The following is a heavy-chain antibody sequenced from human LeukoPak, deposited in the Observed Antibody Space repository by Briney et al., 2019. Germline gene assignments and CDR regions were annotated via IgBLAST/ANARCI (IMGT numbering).Heavy chain of an antibody. V-gene: IGHV4-34*01. D-gene: IGHD3-16*01. CDR1: GGSFSGYY. J-gene: IGHJ5*02. Sequence: SETLSLTCAVYGGSFSGYYWSWIRQPPGKGLEWIGEINHSGSTNYNPSLKSRVTISVDTSKNQFSLKLSSVTAADTAVYYCARVTGKSIMANWFDPWGQGTLVTVSS. CDR3: ARVTGKSIMANWFDP. CDR2: INHSGST.